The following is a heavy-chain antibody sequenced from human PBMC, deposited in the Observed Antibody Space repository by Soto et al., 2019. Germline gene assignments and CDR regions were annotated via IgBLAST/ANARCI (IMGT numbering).Heavy chain of an antibody. CDR3: AKGLLPSGPYYYNMDV. J-gene: IGHJ6*02. D-gene: IGHD3-10*01. Sequence: TGGSLRLSCAASGFTFSSYAMSWVRLSPGKGLEWVSAISGSGTNTYYADSVKGRFTISRDNSKNTLYLQMNSLRAEDTAVYYCAKGLLPSGPYYYNMDVWGQGTTVTVSS. CDR2: ISGSGTNT. V-gene: IGHV3-23*01. CDR1: GFTFSSYA.